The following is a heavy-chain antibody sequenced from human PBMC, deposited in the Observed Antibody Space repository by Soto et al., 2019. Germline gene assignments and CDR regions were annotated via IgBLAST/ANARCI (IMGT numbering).Heavy chain of an antibody. Sequence: GGSMRLSCAASGFTFSSYAMSWVRQAPGKGLEWVSAISGSGGSTYYADSVKGRFTISRDNSKNTLYLQMNSLRAEDTAVYYCAKPYYSSGLRFQDYFDYWGQGTLVTVSS. CDR3: AKPYYSSGLRFQDYFDY. J-gene: IGHJ4*02. CDR2: ISGSGGST. CDR1: GFTFSSYA. D-gene: IGHD5-12*01. V-gene: IGHV3-23*01.